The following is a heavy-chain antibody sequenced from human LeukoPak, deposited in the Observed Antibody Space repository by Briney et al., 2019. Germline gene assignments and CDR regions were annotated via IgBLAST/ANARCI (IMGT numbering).Heavy chain of an antibody. CDR2: ISWKSGNI. J-gene: IGHJ5*02. V-gene: IGHV3-9*01. Sequence: PGRSLRLSCAASGFTFDDYAMHWVRQAPGKGLEWVSGISWKSGNIDYADSVKGRFTISRDNGKNSLYLQMNSLRAEDTALYYCAKDSRAAAGRGWFDPWGQGTLVTVSS. D-gene: IGHD6-13*01. CDR1: GFTFDDYA. CDR3: AKDSRAAAGRGWFDP.